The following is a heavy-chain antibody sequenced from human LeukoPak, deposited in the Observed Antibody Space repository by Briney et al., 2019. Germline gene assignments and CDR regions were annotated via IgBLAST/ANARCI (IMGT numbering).Heavy chain of an antibody. V-gene: IGHV3-21*01. Sequence: PGGSLRLSCAASGLTFSSYSMNWVRQAPGKGLEWVSSISSSSSYIYYADSVNGRFTISRDNAKNSLYLQMNSLRAEDTAVYYCVGGSHSFFDSWGQGTLVTVSS. CDR3: VGGSHSFFDS. D-gene: IGHD1-26*01. CDR1: GLTFSSYS. J-gene: IGHJ4*02. CDR2: ISSSSSYI.